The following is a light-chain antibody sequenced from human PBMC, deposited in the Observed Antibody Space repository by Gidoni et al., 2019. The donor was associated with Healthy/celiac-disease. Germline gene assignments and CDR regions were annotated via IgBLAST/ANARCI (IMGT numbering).Light chain of an antibody. V-gene: IGKV3-15*01. CDR2: GAS. CDR3: QQYNNWPPIT. J-gene: IGKJ3*01. Sequence: EIVMTQSPATLSVSPGERATLSCRASQSVSSNLAWYQQKPGQAPRLLIYGASTRPTGIPARFSGSGSGTEFTLTISSLQSEDFAVYYCQQYNNWPPITFXPXTKVDIK. CDR1: QSVSSN.